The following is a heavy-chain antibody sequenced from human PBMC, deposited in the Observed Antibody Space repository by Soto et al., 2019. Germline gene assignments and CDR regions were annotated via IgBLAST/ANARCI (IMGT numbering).Heavy chain of an antibody. D-gene: IGHD1-26*01. V-gene: IGHV3-33*03. Sequence: LRLSCAASGFSFSSYGMHWVRQAPGKGLDWVAVIWYDGSNKYYAESVKGRFTISRDNSKNTLYVQMNSLTVEDTAVYYCARAQYTGSYFDACDVWGQGTMVTVSS. J-gene: IGHJ3*01. CDR1: GFSFSSYG. CDR3: ARAQYTGSYFDACDV. CDR2: IWYDGSNK.